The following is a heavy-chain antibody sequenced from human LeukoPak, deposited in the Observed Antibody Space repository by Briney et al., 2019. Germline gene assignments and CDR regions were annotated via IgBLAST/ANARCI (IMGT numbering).Heavy chain of an antibody. V-gene: IGHV4-59*01. Sequence: SETLSLTCTVSGGSISSYYWSWIRQAPGKGLEWIGYIYHSGSTNYNPSLKSRASISVDKSKNQFSLKLSSVTAADTAVYYCARGNGGNSFDYWGQGTLVTVSS. J-gene: IGHJ4*02. D-gene: IGHD4-23*01. CDR1: GGSISSYY. CDR3: ARGNGGNSFDY. CDR2: IYHSGST.